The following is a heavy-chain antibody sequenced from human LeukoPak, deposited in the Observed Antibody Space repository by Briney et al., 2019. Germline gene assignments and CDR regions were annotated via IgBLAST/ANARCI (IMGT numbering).Heavy chain of an antibody. CDR3: ARDTLEYSNSPDALDI. CDR2: IGSSGSTV. CDR1: GFTFSAYE. D-gene: IGHD4-23*01. V-gene: IGHV3-48*03. J-gene: IGHJ3*02. Sequence: GGSLRLSCAASGFTFSAYEMNWVRQAPGKGLEWVSYIGSSGSTVYYADSVRGRFTISRDNAKNSLYMQMESLRDEDTAIYYCARDTLEYSNSPDALDIWGQGTMVTVAS.